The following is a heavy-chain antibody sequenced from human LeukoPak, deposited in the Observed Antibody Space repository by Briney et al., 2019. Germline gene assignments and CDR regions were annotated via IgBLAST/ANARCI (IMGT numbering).Heavy chain of an antibody. CDR3: AKVPYNWNPGDY. D-gene: IGHD1-20*01. Sequence: PGASLRLSCAASGFTFSSYAMSWVRQAPGKGLEWVSVISGSGGSTYYADSVKGRFTISRDNSKNTLYLQMNSLRAEDTAVYYCAKVPYNWNPGDYWGQGTLVTVSS. V-gene: IGHV3-23*01. CDR2: ISGSGGST. J-gene: IGHJ4*02. CDR1: GFTFSSYA.